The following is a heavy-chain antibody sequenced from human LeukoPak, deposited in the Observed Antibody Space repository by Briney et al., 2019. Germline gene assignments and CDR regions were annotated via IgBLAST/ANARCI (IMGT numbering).Heavy chain of an antibody. D-gene: IGHD3-22*01. J-gene: IGHJ4*02. V-gene: IGHV4-39*01. CDR1: GGSISSYY. Sequence: PSETLSLTCTVSGGSISSYYWGWIRQPPGKGLEWIGSIYYSGSTYYNPSLKSRVTISVDTSKNQFSLKLSSVTAADTAVYYCARQASSGYYYDYWGQGTLVTVSS. CDR2: IYYSGST. CDR3: ARQASSGYYYDY.